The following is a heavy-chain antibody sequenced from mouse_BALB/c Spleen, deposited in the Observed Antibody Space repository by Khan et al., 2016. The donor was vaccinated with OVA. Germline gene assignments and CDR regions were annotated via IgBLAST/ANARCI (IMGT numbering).Heavy chain of an antibody. CDR3: ARGGAVVPYWYFDV. J-gene: IGHJ1*01. D-gene: IGHD1-1*01. Sequence: EVQLQESGPGLVKPSQSLSLTCSVTGYSITSGYRWNWIRQFPGNKLEWMGYISYDGSNNYNPSLKNRISITRDTSKNQFFLKLNSVTNEDTATXYCARGGAVVPYWYFDVWGAGTTVTVSS. CDR2: ISYDGSN. CDR1: GYSITSGYR. V-gene: IGHV3-6*02.